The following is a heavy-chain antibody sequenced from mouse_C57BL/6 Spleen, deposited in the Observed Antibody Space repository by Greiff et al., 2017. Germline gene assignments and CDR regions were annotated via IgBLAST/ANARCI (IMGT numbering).Heavy chain of an antibody. D-gene: IGHD1-1*01. CDR3: ARSGITTVVATDWYFDV. J-gene: IGHJ1*03. CDR2: IYPGDGDT. V-gene: IGHV1-80*01. Sequence: VKLQESGAELVKPGASVKISCKASGYAFSSYWMNWVKQRPGKGLEWIGQIYPGDGDTNYNGKFKGKATLTADKSSSTAYMQLSSLTSEDSAVYFCARSGITTVVATDWYFDVWGTGTTVTVSS. CDR1: GYAFSSYW.